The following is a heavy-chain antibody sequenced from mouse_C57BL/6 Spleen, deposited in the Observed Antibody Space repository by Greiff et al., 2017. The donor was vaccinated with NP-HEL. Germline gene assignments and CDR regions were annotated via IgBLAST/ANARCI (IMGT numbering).Heavy chain of an antibody. J-gene: IGHJ2*01. V-gene: IGHV1-61*01. CDR3: ARHYYGSSYGYFDY. D-gene: IGHD1-1*01. CDR2: IYPSDSET. CDR1: GYTFTSYW. Sequence: QVQLQQPGAELVRPGSSVKLSCKASGYTFTSYWMDWVKQRPGQGLEWIGNIYPSDSETHYNQKFKDKATLTVDKSSSTAYMQLSSLTSEDSAVYYCARHYYGSSYGYFDYWGQGTTLTVSS.